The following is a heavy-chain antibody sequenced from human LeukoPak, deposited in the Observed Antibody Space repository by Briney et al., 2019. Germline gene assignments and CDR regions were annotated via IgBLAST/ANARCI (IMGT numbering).Heavy chain of an antibody. CDR1: GFPFSSYW. J-gene: IGHJ4*02. CDR3: ASYPNFDY. Sequence: GGSLRLSCVASGFPFSSYWMTWVRQAPGKGLEWVSSISSSSSYIYYADSVKGRFTISRDNAKNSLYLQMNSLRAEDTAAYYCASYPNFDYWGQGTLVTVSS. D-gene: IGHD3-16*02. CDR2: ISSSSSYI. V-gene: IGHV3-21*01.